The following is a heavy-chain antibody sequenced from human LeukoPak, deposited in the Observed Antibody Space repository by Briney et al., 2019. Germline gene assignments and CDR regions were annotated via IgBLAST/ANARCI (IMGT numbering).Heavy chain of an antibody. J-gene: IGHJ4*02. Sequence: GGSLRLSCAASGFTFNRYAMSWVRRAPGKGLEWVSAISGSGGSTYYADSVKGRFTISRDNSKNTLYLQMNSLRAEDTAVYYCARNFRTRSSGWYFDYWGQGTLVTVSS. CDR1: GFTFNRYA. CDR3: ARNFRTRSSGWYFDY. CDR2: ISGSGGST. D-gene: IGHD6-19*01. V-gene: IGHV3-23*01.